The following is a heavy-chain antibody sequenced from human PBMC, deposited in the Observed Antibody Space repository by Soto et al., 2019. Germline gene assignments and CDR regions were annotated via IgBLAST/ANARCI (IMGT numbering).Heavy chain of an antibody. J-gene: IGHJ6*02. CDR1: GFTFSSYA. D-gene: IGHD3-10*01. CDR3: AKVLEVRGVMRGYYYGMDV. CDR2: ISGSGGST. Sequence: GGSLRLSCAASGFTFSSYAMSWVRQAPGKGLEWVSAISGSGGSTYYADSVKGRFTISRDNSKNTLYLQMNSLRAEDTAVYYCAKVLEVRGVMRGYYYGMDVWGQGTTVTVSS. V-gene: IGHV3-23*01.